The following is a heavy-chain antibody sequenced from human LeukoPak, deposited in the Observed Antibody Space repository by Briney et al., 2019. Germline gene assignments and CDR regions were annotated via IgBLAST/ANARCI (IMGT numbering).Heavy chain of an antibody. CDR2: IYYSGST. CDR3: ARGPGIAAAGRFDY. V-gene: IGHV4-59*01. J-gene: IGHJ4*02. CDR1: GGSISSYY. Sequence: SETLSLTCTVSGGSISSYYWSWIRQPPGKGLEWIGYIYYSGSTNYNPSLKSRVTISVDTSKNQFSLKLSSVTAADTAVYYCARGPGIAAAGRFDYWGQGTLVTVSS. D-gene: IGHD6-13*01.